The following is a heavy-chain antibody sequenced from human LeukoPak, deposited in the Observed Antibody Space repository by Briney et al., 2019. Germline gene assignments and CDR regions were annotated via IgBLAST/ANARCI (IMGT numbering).Heavy chain of an antibody. Sequence: SVKVSCKASGGTFSSYAISWVRQAPGQGLEWMGRIIPIFGTANYAQKFQGRVMITTDESTSTAYMELSSLRSEDTAVYYCARDRRGGSTVTGPWGQGTLVTVSS. J-gene: IGHJ5*02. CDR1: GGTFSSYA. D-gene: IGHD4-17*01. CDR2: IIPIFGTA. CDR3: ARDRRGGSTVTGP. V-gene: IGHV1-69*05.